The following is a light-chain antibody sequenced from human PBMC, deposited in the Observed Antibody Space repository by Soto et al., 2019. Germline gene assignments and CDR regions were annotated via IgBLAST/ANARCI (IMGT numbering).Light chain of an antibody. CDR1: QTVSSN. Sequence: EIVMTQSPATLSVSPGERATLSCRASQTVSSNLAWYQQQPGQAPRLLIYGVSTRATGVPARFSGSGSGTEFTLTISSLQSEDFAVYYCRHYNSWPLSFGGGTTVEIK. CDR3: RHYNSWPLS. J-gene: IGKJ4*01. CDR2: GVS. V-gene: IGKV3-15*01.